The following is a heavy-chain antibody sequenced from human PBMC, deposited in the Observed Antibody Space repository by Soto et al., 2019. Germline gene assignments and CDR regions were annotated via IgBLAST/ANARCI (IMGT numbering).Heavy chain of an antibody. J-gene: IGHJ4*02. CDR1: GFTVSTFG. V-gene: IGHV3-30*03. CDR2: ISRDGGTK. CDR3: TGEVASGY. Sequence: QVQLVESGGGVVQPGRSLRLSCAVSGFTVSTFGMHWVRQAPGKGLEWVAVISRDGGTKFYADSVKGRFTISRDNSRKTLFLEMNSRRGDDMAVYYCTGEVASGYWGQGTLVTVSS. D-gene: IGHD2-8*02.